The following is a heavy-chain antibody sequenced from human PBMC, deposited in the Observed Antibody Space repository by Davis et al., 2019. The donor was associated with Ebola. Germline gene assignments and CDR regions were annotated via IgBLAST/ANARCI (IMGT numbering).Heavy chain of an antibody. CDR1: GFTFSSYS. D-gene: IGHD2-15*01. V-gene: IGHV3-21*01. J-gene: IGHJ6*02. CDR3: ARARGCSGGSCYSGSRFYGMDV. Sequence: GESLNISCAASGFTFSSYSMNWVRQAPGKGLEWVSSISSSSSYIYYADSVKGRFTISRDNAKNSLYLQMNSLRAEDTAVYYCARARGCSGGSCYSGSRFYGMDVWGQGTTVTVSS. CDR2: ISSSSSYI.